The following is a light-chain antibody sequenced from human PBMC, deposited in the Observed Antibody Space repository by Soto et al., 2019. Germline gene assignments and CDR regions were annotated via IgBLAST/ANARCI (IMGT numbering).Light chain of an antibody. CDR1: ESLLDRSGNTY. Sequence: VMTQSPLSLPVTPGEPASISCRSSESLLDRSGNTYLDWYLQKPGQSPQLLIYLGSYRASGVPDRFSGSGSGTDFTLKISRVEAEDVGIYYCMQAVQHPWTFGQGTKVEIK. CDR3: MQAVQHPWT. CDR2: LGS. V-gene: IGKV2-28*01. J-gene: IGKJ1*01.